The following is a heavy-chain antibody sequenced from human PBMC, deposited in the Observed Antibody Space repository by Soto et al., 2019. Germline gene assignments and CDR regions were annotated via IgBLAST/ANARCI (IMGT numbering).Heavy chain of an antibody. CDR2: IIPIVGTG. Sequence: QVQLVQSGAEVKKPGSSVKVSCKASGGSFSSYAISWVRQAPGQGLEWMGGIIPIVGTGNYAQNFQGRVTITADESTSTAYMELSSLRSDDTAMYYCARYLRAAGRPGIDVWGQGTTVTVSS. J-gene: IGHJ6*02. CDR3: ARYLRAAGRPGIDV. V-gene: IGHV1-69*01. D-gene: IGHD6-13*01. CDR1: GGSFSSYA.